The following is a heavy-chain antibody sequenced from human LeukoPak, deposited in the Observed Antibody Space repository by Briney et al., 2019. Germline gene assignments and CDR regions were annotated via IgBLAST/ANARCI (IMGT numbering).Heavy chain of an antibody. D-gene: IGHD1-26*01. Sequence: ASVKVSCKVSRYSLSELSTHWVRQAPGQGLEWMGGFDPGDDETIYAQKFQGRVTMTEDTSTDTACLELSGLRSEDTAVYFCATEKDLLLDSWGQGTPVTVSS. J-gene: IGHJ5*01. CDR2: FDPGDDET. V-gene: IGHV1-24*01. CDR1: RYSLSELS. CDR3: ATEKDLLLDS.